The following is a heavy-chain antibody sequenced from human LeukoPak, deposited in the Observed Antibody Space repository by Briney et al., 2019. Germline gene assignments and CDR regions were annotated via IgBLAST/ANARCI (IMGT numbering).Heavy chain of an antibody. Sequence: ASVKVSCKASGGTFSSYAISWVRQAPGQGLEWMGGIIPIFGTANYAQMFQGRVTITADKSTSTAYMELSSLRSEDTAVYYCAREGYCSSTSCYMFVWGQGTLVTVSS. CDR1: GGTFSSYA. CDR2: IIPIFGTA. J-gene: IGHJ4*02. D-gene: IGHD2-2*02. V-gene: IGHV1-69*06. CDR3: AREGYCSSTSCYMFV.